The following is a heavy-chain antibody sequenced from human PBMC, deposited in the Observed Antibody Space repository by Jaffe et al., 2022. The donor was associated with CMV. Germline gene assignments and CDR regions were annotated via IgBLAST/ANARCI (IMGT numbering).Heavy chain of an antibody. Sequence: QVQLRQSGPGLVKPSETLSLTCIVSGGPISDYYYSWVRQPAGKAPEWIARVRSGEAADYKASLRNRLTLSLDTSQKKISLELTSVTAADTAVYYCAREGAWYGMDIWGQGTTVTVSS. J-gene: IGHJ6*02. CDR2: VRSGEAA. V-gene: IGHV4-4*07. CDR3: AREGAWYGMDI. D-gene: IGHD3-16*01. CDR1: GGPISDYY.